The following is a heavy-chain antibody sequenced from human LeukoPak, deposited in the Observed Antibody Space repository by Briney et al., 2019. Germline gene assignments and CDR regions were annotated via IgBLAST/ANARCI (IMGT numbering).Heavy chain of an antibody. V-gene: IGHV1-2*02. CDR2: INPNSGGT. CDR1: GYTFTGYY. Sequence: ASVKVSCKASGYTFTGYYMHWVRQAPGQGLEWMGWINPNSGGTNYAQKFQGRVTMTRDTSISTAYMELSRLTSDDTAVYYCAREYSGSGRGRTEFDYWGQGTLVTVSS. J-gene: IGHJ4*02. CDR3: AREYSGSGRGRTEFDY. D-gene: IGHD3-10*01.